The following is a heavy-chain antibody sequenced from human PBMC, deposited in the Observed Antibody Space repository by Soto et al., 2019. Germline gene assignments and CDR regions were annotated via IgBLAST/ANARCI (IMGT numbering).Heavy chain of an antibody. V-gene: IGHV1-46*01. J-gene: IGHJ5*02. CDR2: INPGDGRT. Sequence: QVQLVQSGAEVRKPGASVKLSCKASGYAFTYYHMHWVRQAPGQGLEWLGVINPGDGRTRYTEKFQARVTMTRDTSTSTVFMEMSSLRSDDTAVYFCARGREYSFGYNWFDPWGPGTLVTVSS. CDR3: ARGREYSFGYNWFDP. D-gene: IGHD4-4*01. CDR1: GYAFTYYH.